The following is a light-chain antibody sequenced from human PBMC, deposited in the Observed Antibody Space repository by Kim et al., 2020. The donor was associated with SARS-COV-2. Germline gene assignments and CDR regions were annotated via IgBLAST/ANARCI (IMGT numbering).Light chain of an antibody. V-gene: IGKV3-20*01. CDR1: QSVRGS. CDR3: QQYGSSPLT. J-gene: IGKJ4*01. CDR2: ATS. Sequence: LSPGERATLSCRASQSVRGSLAWYQQKPGQAPRLLIFATSSRATAISDRFSGSGSGADYTLTISRLEPEDFAVYYCQQYGSSPLTFGGGTKVDIK.